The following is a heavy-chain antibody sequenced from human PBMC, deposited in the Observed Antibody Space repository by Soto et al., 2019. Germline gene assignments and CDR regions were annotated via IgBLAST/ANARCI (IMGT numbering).Heavy chain of an antibody. Sequence: PGGSLRLSCAASGFTFSSYGMHWVRQAPGKGLEWVAVISYDGSNKYYADSVKGRFTISRDNSKNTLYLQMNSLRAEDTAVYYCAKDSSGWYISAYFDYWGQGTLVTVSS. V-gene: IGHV3-30*18. CDR1: GFTFSSYG. CDR3: AKDSSGWYISAYFDY. J-gene: IGHJ4*02. D-gene: IGHD6-19*01. CDR2: ISYDGSNK.